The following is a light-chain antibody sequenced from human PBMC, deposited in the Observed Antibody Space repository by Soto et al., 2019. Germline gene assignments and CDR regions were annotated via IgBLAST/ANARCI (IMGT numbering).Light chain of an antibody. CDR3: QQYSDSVGT. CDR1: QSVSSDH. CDR2: AAS. J-gene: IGKJ1*01. V-gene: IGKV3-20*01. Sequence: EIVLTQSPGTLSLSPGARATLSCRASQSVSSDHLAWYQQRPGQAPRLVIYAASSRATGIPDRFSGSGSGTDFTFTISRLEPEDFGVYYCQQYSDSVGTFGQGTKVEIK.